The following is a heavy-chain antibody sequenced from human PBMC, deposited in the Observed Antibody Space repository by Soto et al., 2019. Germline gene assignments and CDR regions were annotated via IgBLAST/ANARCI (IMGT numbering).Heavy chain of an antibody. Sequence: GGSLRLSCAASGFTFSSYGMHWVRQAPGKGLEWVAVIWYDGSNKYYADSVKGRFTISRDNSKNTLYLQMNSLRAEDTAVYYYASIVLHTPHDYSAQRSLVTVSS. D-gene: IGHD2-15*01. CDR2: IWYDGSNK. CDR3: ASIVLHTPHDY. CDR1: GFTFSSYG. J-gene: IGHJ4*02. V-gene: IGHV3-33*01.